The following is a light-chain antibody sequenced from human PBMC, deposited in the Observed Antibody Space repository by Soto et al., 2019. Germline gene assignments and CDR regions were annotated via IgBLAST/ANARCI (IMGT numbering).Light chain of an antibody. J-gene: IGKJ1*01. CDR3: QSYRNFSWT. CDR1: QSVSAW. CDR2: DVS. Sequence: DIQMTQSPSTLSASVGDRVTITCRASQSVSAWLAWYQQKPGKAPKFLMYDVSTLESGVPLRFSGSGSGTAFTLTINSLQPDDFATYYCQSYRNFSWTFGQGTKVEFK. V-gene: IGKV1-5*01.